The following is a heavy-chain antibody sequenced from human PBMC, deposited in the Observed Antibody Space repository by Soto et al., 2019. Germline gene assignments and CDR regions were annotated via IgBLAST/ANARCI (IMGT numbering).Heavy chain of an antibody. D-gene: IGHD3-10*01. J-gene: IGHJ3*01. CDR1: GFKFRVYD. Sequence: GGSLRLSCEASGFKFRVYDMHWVHQVAGKGLEWVSAIGTTGDTYYSGSVRGRFTISRDDAESSLYLRLNSLTVGDTAVYYCARGSRLGSGSLRPGPSDIFDLWGQGTTVTVSS. V-gene: IGHV3-13*04. CDR2: IGTTGDT. CDR3: ARGSRLGSGSLRPGPSDIFDL.